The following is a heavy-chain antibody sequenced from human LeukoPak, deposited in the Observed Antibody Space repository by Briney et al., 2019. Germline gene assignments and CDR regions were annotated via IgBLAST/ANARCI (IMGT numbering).Heavy chain of an antibody. CDR3: AREGVHCSGRSCLKAY. V-gene: IGHV3-7*03. D-gene: IGHD2-15*01. CDR1: GFTFSSYE. CDR2: IKKDGSEK. J-gene: IGHJ4*02. Sequence: PGGSLRLSCAASGFTFSSYEMNWVRQAPGKGLEWVANIKKDGSEKYYMDSVKGRFTISRDNAENSLYLQMNSLRAEDTAVYYCAREGVHCSGRSCLKAYWGQGTQVTVSS.